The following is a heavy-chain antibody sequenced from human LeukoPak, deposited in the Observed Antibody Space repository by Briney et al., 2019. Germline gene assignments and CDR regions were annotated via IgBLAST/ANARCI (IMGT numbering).Heavy chain of an antibody. CDR2: ISSSSSYI. J-gene: IGHJ4*02. V-gene: IGHV3-21*01. Sequence: GRSLRLSCAASGFTFSSYSMNWVRQAPGKGLEWVSSISSSSSYIYYADSVKGRFTISRDNAKNSLYLQMNSLRAEDTAVYYCARESASGIDYWGQGTLVTVSS. D-gene: IGHD3-10*01. CDR1: GFTFSSYS. CDR3: ARESASGIDY.